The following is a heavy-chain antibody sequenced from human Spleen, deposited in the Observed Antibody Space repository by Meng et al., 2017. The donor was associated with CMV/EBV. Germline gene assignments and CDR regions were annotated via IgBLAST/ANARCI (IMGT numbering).Heavy chain of an antibody. V-gene: IGHV1-46*02. CDR3: ARDWANFDY. Sequence: KVSRKASGYTINIYYIRWVRQAPGQGLEWMGIINPSGDRTNYAQKFQGRVTITKDTSTSTVYMELSSLRSEDTAVYYCARDWANFDYWGQGTLVTVSS. D-gene: IGHD3-16*01. CDR2: INPSGDRT. CDR1: GYTINIYY. J-gene: IGHJ4*02.